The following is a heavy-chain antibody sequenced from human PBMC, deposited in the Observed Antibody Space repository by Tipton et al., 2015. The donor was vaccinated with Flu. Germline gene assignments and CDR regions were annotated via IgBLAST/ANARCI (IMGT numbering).Heavy chain of an antibody. Sequence: LRLSCTVSGGSINRSHYYWGWIRQPPGKGLEWIGSIYHSGSTFYHPSLKSRVTISVDTSKNQFPLKLSSVTAADTAVYYCARDGGVGSGWSYSGGNYYCGMDVWGQGTTVIVSS. D-gene: IGHD6-19*01. J-gene: IGHJ6*02. CDR2: IYHSGST. CDR1: GGSINRSHYY. V-gene: IGHV4-39*06. CDR3: ARDGGVGSGWSYSGGNYYCGMDV.